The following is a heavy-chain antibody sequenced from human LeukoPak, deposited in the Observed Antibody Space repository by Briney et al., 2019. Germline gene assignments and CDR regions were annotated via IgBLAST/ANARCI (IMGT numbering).Heavy chain of an antibody. CDR1: GYSFTSYW. Sequence: GESLKISCKGSGYSFTSYWIGWVRQMPGKGLEWMGIIYPGDSDTRYSPSFQGQVTISADKSISTAYPQWSSLKASDTDMYYCARPTLSGSGIVGYFDLWGRGTLVTVSS. D-gene: IGHD3-10*01. CDR2: IYPGDSDT. CDR3: ARPTLSGSGIVGYFDL. V-gene: IGHV5-51*01. J-gene: IGHJ2*01.